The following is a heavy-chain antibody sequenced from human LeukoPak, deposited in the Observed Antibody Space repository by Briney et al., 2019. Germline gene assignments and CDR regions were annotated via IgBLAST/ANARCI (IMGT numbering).Heavy chain of an antibody. J-gene: IGHJ6*02. CDR1: GYSFSNYF. D-gene: IGHD3-9*01. Sequence: GEALQISFEGAGYSFSNYFIAWGRPMPGKGREWRGIIYPGDSDTRYSPSFQGQVTISADKSINTAYLQWSSLKASDTAMYYCARRRLANKKYYYYYYGLDVWGQGTTVTVSS. V-gene: IGHV5-51*01. CDR2: IYPGDSDT. CDR3: ARRRLANKKYYYYYYGLDV.